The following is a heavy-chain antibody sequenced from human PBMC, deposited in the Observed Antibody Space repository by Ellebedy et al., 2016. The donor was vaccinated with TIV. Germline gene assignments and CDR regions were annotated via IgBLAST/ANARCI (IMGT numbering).Heavy chain of an antibody. J-gene: IGHJ4*02. CDR3: ARGGRYSGSYNFDH. CDR2: INPGDGTT. Sequence: AASVKVSCKASGYTFTRYYFMHWVRQAPGQGLEWMAIINPGDGTTTYARQFQGRVTMTRGTSTSTVYMELGSLRSDDTAVYYCARGGRYSGSYNFDHWGQGSLVTVSS. V-gene: IGHV1-46*01. D-gene: IGHD1-26*01. CDR1: GYTFTRYYF.